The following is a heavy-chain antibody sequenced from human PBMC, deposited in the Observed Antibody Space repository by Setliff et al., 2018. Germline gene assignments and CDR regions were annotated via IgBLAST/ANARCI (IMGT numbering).Heavy chain of an antibody. CDR2: IGGSGATT. Sequence: GASVTVSCAASGFTFSNHGMSWVRQAPGAGLEWVSAIGGSGATTYYADSVKGRFTISRDNSKNTLYLQMDSLRTEDTAVYYCARITLTVDNWFDPWGQGTLVTVSS. D-gene: IGHD2-21*02. CDR1: GFTFSNHG. J-gene: IGHJ5*02. V-gene: IGHV3-23*01. CDR3: ARITLTVDNWFDP.